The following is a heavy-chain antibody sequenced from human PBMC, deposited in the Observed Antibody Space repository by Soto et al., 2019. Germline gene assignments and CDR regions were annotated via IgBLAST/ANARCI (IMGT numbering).Heavy chain of an antibody. CDR3: ARERTRSYPYFDY. Sequence: GGSLRLSCAASGFTFSSYGMHWVRQAPGKGLEWVAVIWYDGSNKYYADSVKGRFTISRDNSKNTLYLQMNSLRAEDTAVYYCARERTRSYPYFDYWGQGTLVTVSS. V-gene: IGHV3-33*01. CDR1: GFTFSSYG. J-gene: IGHJ4*02. D-gene: IGHD1-26*01. CDR2: IWYDGSNK.